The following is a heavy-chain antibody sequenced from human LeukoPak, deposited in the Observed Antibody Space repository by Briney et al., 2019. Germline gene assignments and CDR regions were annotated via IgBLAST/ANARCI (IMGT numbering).Heavy chain of an antibody. CDR3: ARGVLLWFGELRYGMDV. D-gene: IGHD3-10*01. CDR1: GVSLSSNNW. J-gene: IGHJ6*02. CDR2: IFHSGST. V-gene: IGHV4-4*02. Sequence: PSETLSLTCAVSGVSLSSNNWWSWVRQPPGKGLEWIGEIFHSGSTNYNPSLKSRVTISVDTSKNQFSLKLSSVTAADTAVYYCARGVLLWFGELRYGMDVWGQGTTVTVSS.